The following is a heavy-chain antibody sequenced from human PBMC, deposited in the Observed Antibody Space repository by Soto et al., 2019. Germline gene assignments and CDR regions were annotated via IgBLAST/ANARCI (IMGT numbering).Heavy chain of an antibody. V-gene: IGHV1-69*02. CDR3: ASGKDIVVVPAAPADAFDI. J-gene: IGHJ3*02. D-gene: IGHD2-2*01. Sequence: ASVKVSCKASGGTFSSYTISWVRQAPGQGLEWMGRIIPILGIANYAQKFQGRVTITADKSTSTAYMELSSLRSEDTAVYYCASGKDIVVVPAAPADAFDIWGQGTMVT. CDR1: GGTFSSYT. CDR2: IIPILGIA.